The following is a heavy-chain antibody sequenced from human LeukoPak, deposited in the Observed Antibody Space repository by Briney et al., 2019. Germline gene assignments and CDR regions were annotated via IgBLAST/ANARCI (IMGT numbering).Heavy chain of an antibody. V-gene: IGHV1-18*01. CDR3: ATFRGDGSPVGVDV. CDR2: ISPYNGNT. Sequence: ASVTVSCKASGYTFTSYGISWVRQAPGQGLEWMGWISPYNGNTNYAQKLQGRVTMTTDTSTSTAYMELRSLRSDDTAVYYCATFRGDGSPVGVDVWGKGTTVTVSS. J-gene: IGHJ6*04. D-gene: IGHD3-10*01. CDR1: GYTFTSYG.